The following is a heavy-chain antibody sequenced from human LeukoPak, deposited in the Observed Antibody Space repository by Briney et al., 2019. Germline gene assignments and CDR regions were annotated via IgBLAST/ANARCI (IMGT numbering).Heavy chain of an antibody. D-gene: IGHD6-19*01. Sequence: GGSLRLSCAASGFTFSSYAMSWVRQAPGKGLQWVSAISGSGGTTYYADSVKGRFTISRDNSKNTLFLQMNILRAEDTAVYYCARDLGAVAGSYYYYYYGMDVWGQGTTVTVSS. CDR2: ISGSGGTT. CDR1: GFTFSSYA. J-gene: IGHJ6*02. V-gene: IGHV3-23*01. CDR3: ARDLGAVAGSYYYYYYGMDV.